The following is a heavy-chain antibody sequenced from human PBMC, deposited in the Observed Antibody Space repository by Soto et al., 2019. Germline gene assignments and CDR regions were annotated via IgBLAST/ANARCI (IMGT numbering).Heavy chain of an antibody. D-gene: IGHD3-10*01. V-gene: IGHV1-8*01. CDR2: MNPNSGNT. CDR1: GYTFTSYD. J-gene: IGHJ6*03. CDR3: ARDGEEPLLWFGYYYMDV. Sequence: ASVKVSCKASGYTFTSYDINWVRQATGQGLEWMGWMNPNSGNTGYAQKFQGRVTMTRNTSISTAYMELSSLRSEDTAVYYCARDGEEPLLWFGYYYMDVWGKGTTVTVSS.